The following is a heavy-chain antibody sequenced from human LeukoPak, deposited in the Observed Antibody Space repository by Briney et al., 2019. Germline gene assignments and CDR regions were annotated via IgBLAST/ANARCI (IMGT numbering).Heavy chain of an antibody. CDR3: ARVEGAAGSTLFDY. CDR1: GYTFTSYA. Sequence: ASVKVSCKASGYTFTSYAMHWVRQAPGQRLEWMGWINAGNGSTNYAQKFQGWVTMTRDTSISTAYMELSRLRSDDTAVYYCARVEGAAGSTLFDYWGQGTLVTVSS. CDR2: INAGNGST. D-gene: IGHD6-13*01. J-gene: IGHJ4*02. V-gene: IGHV1-2*04.